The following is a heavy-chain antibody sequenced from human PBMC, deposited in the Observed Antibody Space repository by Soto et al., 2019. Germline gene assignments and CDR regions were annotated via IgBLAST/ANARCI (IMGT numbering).Heavy chain of an antibody. CDR3: VIHFSYGSGSYYAVDY. CDR2: ISASGGST. J-gene: IGHJ4*02. V-gene: IGHV3-23*01. Sequence: EVQLLESGGGLVQPGGSLRLSCVVSGFTFNNYAMNWVRQAPGKGLEWVSGISASGGSTYYADSVKGRFTISRDSSKHTLYLQMTSLRADDTAIYYCVIHFSYGSGSYYAVDYWGQGTLVTVSS. D-gene: IGHD3-10*01. CDR1: GFTFNNYA.